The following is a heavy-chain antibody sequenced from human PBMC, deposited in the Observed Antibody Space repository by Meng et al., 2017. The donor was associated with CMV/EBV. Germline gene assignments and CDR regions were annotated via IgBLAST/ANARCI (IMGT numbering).Heavy chain of an antibody. CDR2: IYYCGST. J-gene: IGHJ2*01. V-gene: IGHV4-31*02. CDR1: SGGYY. CDR3: ARDYGYCSSTSCYGNWYFDL. D-gene: IGHD2-2*03. Sequence: SGGYYWSWIRQHPGKGLEWIGYIYYCGSTYYNPSLKSRVTISVDTSKNQFSLKLSSVTAADTAVYYCARDYGYCSSTSCYGNWYFDLWGRGTLVTVSS.